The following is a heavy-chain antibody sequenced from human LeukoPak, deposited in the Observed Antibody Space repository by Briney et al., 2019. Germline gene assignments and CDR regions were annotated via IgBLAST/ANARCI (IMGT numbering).Heavy chain of an antibody. J-gene: IGHJ4*02. CDR2: IYYSGST. CDR1: GGSISSYY. D-gene: IGHD4-17*01. CDR3: ARGVPTVTTHFDY. V-gene: IGHV4-59*08. Sequence: SETLSLTCTVSGGSISSYYWSWIRQPPGKGLEWIGYIYYSGSTNYNPSFKSRVTISVDTSKNQFSLKLSSVTAADTAVYYCARGVPTVTTHFDYWGQGTLVTVSS.